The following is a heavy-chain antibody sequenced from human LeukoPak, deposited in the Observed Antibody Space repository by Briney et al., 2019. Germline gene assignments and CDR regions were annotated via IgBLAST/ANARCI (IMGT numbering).Heavy chain of an antibody. CDR2: IIPIFGTA. Sequence: GASVKVSFTSSGGTFTIYAISWVRQAPGQGLEWMGGIIPIFGTANYAQKFQGRVTITADESTSTAYMELSSLRSEDTAVYYCARVLDYYDSSGYSYYYYYYMDVWGKGTTVTVSS. V-gene: IGHV1-69*13. CDR3: ARVLDYYDSSGYSYYYYYYMDV. CDR1: GGTFTIYA. D-gene: IGHD3-22*01. J-gene: IGHJ6*03.